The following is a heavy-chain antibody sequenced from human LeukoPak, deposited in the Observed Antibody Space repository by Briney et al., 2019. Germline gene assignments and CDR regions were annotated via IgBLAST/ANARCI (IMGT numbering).Heavy chain of an antibody. CDR3: AKEGVWFGEPSFAFDI. CDR1: GFTFSSYA. D-gene: IGHD3-10*01. J-gene: IGHJ3*02. V-gene: IGHV3-23*01. Sequence: PGGSLRLSCAASGFTFSSYAMSWVRQAPGKGLEWVSAISGSGGSTYYADSVKGRFTISRDNSKNTLYLQMNSLRAEDTAVYYCAKEGVWFGEPSFAFDIWGQGTMVTVSS. CDR2: ISGSGGST.